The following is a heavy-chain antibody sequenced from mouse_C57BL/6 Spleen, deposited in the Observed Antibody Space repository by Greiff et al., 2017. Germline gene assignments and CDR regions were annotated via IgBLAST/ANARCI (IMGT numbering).Heavy chain of an antibody. CDR2: IDPSDSYT. Sequence: QVQLQQPGAELVMPGASVTLSCKASGYTFTSYWMHWVKQRPGQGLEWIGEIDPSDSYTNYNQKFKGKSTLTVDKSSSTAYMQLSSLTSEDSAVYYCARWGYGNYFDYWGQGTTLTVSS. CDR1: GYTFTSYW. J-gene: IGHJ2*01. CDR3: ARWGYGNYFDY. D-gene: IGHD2-10*02. V-gene: IGHV1-69*01.